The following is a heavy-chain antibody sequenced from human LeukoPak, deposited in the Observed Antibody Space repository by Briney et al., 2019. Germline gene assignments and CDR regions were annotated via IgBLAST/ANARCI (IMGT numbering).Heavy chain of an antibody. CDR2: ISFDGRNR. D-gene: IGHD6-25*01. J-gene: IGHJ4*02. CDR1: GFTFSNYA. Sequence: GGSLRLSCAASGFTFSNYAMHWVRQAPGKGLDWVAVISFDGRNRYYADSVKGRFTISRDDPQRTLYLQMNNLQGEDTAVYYCAREQGRGPHYYFDFWGQGTLVTVSS. CDR3: AREQGRGPHYYFDF. V-gene: IGHV3-30*06.